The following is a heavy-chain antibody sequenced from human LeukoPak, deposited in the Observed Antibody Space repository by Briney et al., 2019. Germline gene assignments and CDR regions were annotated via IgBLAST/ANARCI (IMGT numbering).Heavy chain of an antibody. Sequence: TGGPLRLSCVASGFTFKNCAMSWVRQAPGKGLERVSGINYSGGHRYYADSVKGRFTISRDSSKNTLSLQMNSLTTEDTAVYYCAEDDSMTLDHFDYWGQGALVTVSS. CDR2: INYSGGHR. CDR3: AEDDSMTLDHFDY. CDR1: GFTFKNCA. J-gene: IGHJ4*02. D-gene: IGHD4-11*01. V-gene: IGHV3-23*01.